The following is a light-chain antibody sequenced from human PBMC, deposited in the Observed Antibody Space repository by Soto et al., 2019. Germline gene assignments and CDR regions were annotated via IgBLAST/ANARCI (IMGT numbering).Light chain of an antibody. J-gene: IGKJ2*01. V-gene: IGKV3-11*01. CDR1: QRVSSS. Sequence: EIVLTQSPATLSLSPGERATLSCRASQRVSSSLAWYQQKSGQGPRLLLYDASNRATGIPARFSGSGSGTDFPLTISSLEPEDFAVYYCHQRANWPPTFGQGTRLEIK. CDR2: DAS. CDR3: HQRANWPPT.